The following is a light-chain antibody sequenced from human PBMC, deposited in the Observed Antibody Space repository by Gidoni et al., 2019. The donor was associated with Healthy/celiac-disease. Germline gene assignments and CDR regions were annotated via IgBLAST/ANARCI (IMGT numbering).Light chain of an antibody. CDR2: GKN. Sequence: SSELTQDPAVSVAFGQTVRITCQGDSLRSYYASWYQQKPGQAPVLLIYGKNNRPSGIPDRFSGSSSGKTASLTITGAQAEDEADYYCNSRDSSGNHVVFGGGTKLTVL. V-gene: IGLV3-19*01. CDR1: SLRSYY. CDR3: NSRDSSGNHVV. J-gene: IGLJ2*01.